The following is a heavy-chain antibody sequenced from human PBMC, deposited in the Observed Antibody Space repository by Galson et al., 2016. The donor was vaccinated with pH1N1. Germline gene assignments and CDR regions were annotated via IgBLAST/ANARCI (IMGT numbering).Heavy chain of an antibody. CDR1: GNSFSTSW. V-gene: IGHV5-51*03. J-gene: IGHJ6*03. CDR2: IYVGDSDT. Sequence: QSGAEVKKPGESLKISCKGSGNSFSTSWIGWVRQLPGKGLEWMGIIYVGDSDTRYNPSFQGQVPISADKSIRTAYLQWSSLKASDTAIYYCAEHAALDPPVVFYYSDVWGNGTTFTVSS. CDR3: AEHAALDPPVVFYYSDV. D-gene: IGHD2-21*01.